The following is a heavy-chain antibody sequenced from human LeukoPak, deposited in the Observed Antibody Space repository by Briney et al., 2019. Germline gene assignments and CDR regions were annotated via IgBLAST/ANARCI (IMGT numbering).Heavy chain of an antibody. D-gene: IGHD1-26*01. CDR1: GFTFSSYE. Sequence: PGGSLRLSCAASGFTFSSYEMNWVRQAPGKGLEWVSYISSSGSTIYYADSVKGRFTISRDNAKNSLYLQMNSLRAEDTAVYYCASDIVGAPGAFDIWGQGTMVTVSS. CDR3: ASDIVGAPGAFDI. J-gene: IGHJ3*02. CDR2: ISSSGSTI. V-gene: IGHV3-48*03.